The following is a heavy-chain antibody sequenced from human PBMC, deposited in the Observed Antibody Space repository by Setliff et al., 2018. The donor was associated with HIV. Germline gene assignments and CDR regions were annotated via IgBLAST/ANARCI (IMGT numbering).Heavy chain of an antibody. CDR2: IYYSGN. V-gene: IGHV4-38-2*02. D-gene: IGHD1-1*01. CDR1: GYSISSGYY. CDR3: ARFPHEREPKT. Sequence: SETLSLTCTVSGYSISSGYYWGWIRQPPGKGLEWIGSIYYSGNVYSPSCKSRVSISIDTAKAQLSLRLTSLSAADTAVYYCARFPHEREPKTWGQGTLVTVSS. J-gene: IGHJ1*01.